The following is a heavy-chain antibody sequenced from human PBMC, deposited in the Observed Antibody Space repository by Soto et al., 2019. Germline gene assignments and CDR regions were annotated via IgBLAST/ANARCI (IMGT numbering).Heavy chain of an antibody. D-gene: IGHD3-3*01. V-gene: IGHV4-34*01. CDR3: ARGHPFGR. J-gene: IGHJ4*02. CDR2: INHSGST. CDR1: GGSFSAYY. Sequence: TSEALSLTCAVYGGSFSAYYWSRIRQPPGKGLEWIGEINHSGSTNYNPSLKSRVTISVDRSKNQFSLKLSSVTAADTAVYYCARGHPFGRWGQGTLVTVSS.